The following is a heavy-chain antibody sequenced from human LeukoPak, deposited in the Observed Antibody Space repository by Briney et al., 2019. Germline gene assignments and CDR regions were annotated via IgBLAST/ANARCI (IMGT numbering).Heavy chain of an antibody. V-gene: IGHV4-39*01. D-gene: IGHD3-10*01. CDR2: IYYSGST. Sequence: PSETLSLTCTVSGGSISSSSYYWGWIRQPPGKGLEWFGSIYYSGSTYYNPSLKSRVTISVDTSKNQFSLKLSSVTAADTAVYYCVGFREAFDIWGQGTMVTVSS. J-gene: IGHJ3*02. CDR3: VGFREAFDI. CDR1: GGSISSSSYY.